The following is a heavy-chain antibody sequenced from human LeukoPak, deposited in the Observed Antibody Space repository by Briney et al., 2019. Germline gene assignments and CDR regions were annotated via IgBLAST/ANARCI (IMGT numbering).Heavy chain of an antibody. D-gene: IGHD2-15*01. CDR2: IYTSGIT. CDR3: ARGGRSLVAAQFDL. CDR1: GGSISSYF. J-gene: IGHJ2*01. V-gene: IGHV4-4*07. Sequence: SETLSLTCTVSGGSISSYFWSWIRQPAGKGLEWIGRIYTSGITNYNPSLKSRVTMSVDTSKNQFSLKLSSVTAADTAVYYCARGGRSLVAAQFDLWGRGTLVTVSS.